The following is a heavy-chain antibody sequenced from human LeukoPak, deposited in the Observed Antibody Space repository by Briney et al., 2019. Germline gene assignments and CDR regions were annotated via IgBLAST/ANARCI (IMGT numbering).Heavy chain of an antibody. CDR2: INHSGST. J-gene: IGHJ4*02. CDR1: GGSFSGYY. V-gene: IGHV4-34*01. CDR3: ARGPPSSIAARPERLDY. Sequence: SETLSLTCAVSGGSFSGYYWSWIPQPPGKGLEWIGEINHSGSTNYNPSLKSRVTISVDTSKNQFSLKLSSVTAADTAVYYCARGPPSSIAARPERLDYWGQGTLVTVSS. D-gene: IGHD6-6*01.